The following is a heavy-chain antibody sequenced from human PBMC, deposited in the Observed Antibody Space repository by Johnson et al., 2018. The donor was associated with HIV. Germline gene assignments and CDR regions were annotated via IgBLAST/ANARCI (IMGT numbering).Heavy chain of an antibody. V-gene: IGHV3-30*02. J-gene: IGHJ3*02. Sequence: QVQLVESGGGVVQPGGSLRLSCAASGLTFSIYGMHWVRQAPGKGLEWVAFMRYDGSNKYYADSMKGRFTISRDNSKNTLYLQMNSLRAEDTAIYYCAKDGMVAGSGGADAFDIWGQGTMVTVSS. CDR1: GLTFSIYG. D-gene: IGHD6-19*01. CDR2: MRYDGSNK. CDR3: AKDGMVAGSGGADAFDI.